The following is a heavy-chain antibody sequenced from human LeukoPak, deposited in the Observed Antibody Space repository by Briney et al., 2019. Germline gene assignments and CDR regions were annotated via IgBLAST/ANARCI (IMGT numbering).Heavy chain of an antibody. V-gene: IGHV4-34*01. CDR3: ARHPVVPAAGIDY. J-gene: IGHJ4*02. Sequence: PSETLSLTCAVYGGSFSGYYWSWIRQPPGKGLEWIGSIYYSGSTYYNPSLKSRVTISVDTSKNQFSLKLSSVTAADAAVYYCARHPVVPAAGIDYWGQGTLVTVSS. CDR1: GGSFSGYY. D-gene: IGHD2-2*01. CDR2: IYYSGST.